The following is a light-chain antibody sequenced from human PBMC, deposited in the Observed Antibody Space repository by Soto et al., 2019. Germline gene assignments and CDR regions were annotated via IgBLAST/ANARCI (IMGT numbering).Light chain of an antibody. CDR2: LGS. Sequence: DIVMTQSALSLPVTPGEPASISCRSSQSLLHINGYNYLDWYLQKPGQSPQLLIYLGSNRASGVTDRFSGSGSGTDFTLKISRVEAEDVGVYYCMRALQSPWTFGQGTKVEI. CDR3: MRALQSPWT. V-gene: IGKV2-28*01. J-gene: IGKJ1*01. CDR1: QSLLHINGYNY.